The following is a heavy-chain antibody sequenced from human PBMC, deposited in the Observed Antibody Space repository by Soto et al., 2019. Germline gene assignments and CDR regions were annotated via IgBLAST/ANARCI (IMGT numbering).Heavy chain of an antibody. D-gene: IGHD5-18*01. V-gene: IGHV3-74*03. CDR1: GFTFSNFW. Sequence: QPGGSLRLSCAASGFTFSNFWMHWVRQAPGKGLVWVSRINSDGSKTTYADSVKGRFTISRDNSTNTLYLQMNSLRAEDTAVYYCAKDPRAQLWLQGGWDYYYYYGMDVWGQGTTVTVSS. CDR3: AKDPRAQLWLQGGWDYYYYYGMDV. CDR2: INSDGSKT. J-gene: IGHJ6*02.